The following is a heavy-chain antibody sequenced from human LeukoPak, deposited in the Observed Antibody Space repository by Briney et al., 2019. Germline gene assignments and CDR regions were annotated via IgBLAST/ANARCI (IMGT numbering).Heavy chain of an antibody. CDR2: ISGSGGST. Sequence: GGSLRLSCAASGFTFSSYAMSWVRQAPGKGLEWVSAISGSGGSTYYADSVKGRFTISRDNSKNTLYLQINSLRAEDTAVYYCAKPPRRTGQGFDYWGQGTLVTVSS. CDR3: AKPPRRTGQGFDY. V-gene: IGHV3-23*01. D-gene: IGHD6-6*01. J-gene: IGHJ4*02. CDR1: GFTFSSYA.